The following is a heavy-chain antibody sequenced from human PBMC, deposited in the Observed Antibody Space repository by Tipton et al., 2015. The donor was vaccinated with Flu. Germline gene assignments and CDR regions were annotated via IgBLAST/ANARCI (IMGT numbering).Heavy chain of an antibody. CDR2: FYYSGST. V-gene: IGHV4-59*01. CDR3: ARDDYLVPSALRY. Sequence: TLSLTCSVSGGSISSYYWGWVRQPPGKELEWIGYFYYSGSTNYNPSLKSRATISIDRSKNQFSVKLTSVTAADTAFYFCARDDYLVPSALRYWGQGLLVTVSS. D-gene: IGHD3-16*01. J-gene: IGHJ4*02. CDR1: GGSISSYY.